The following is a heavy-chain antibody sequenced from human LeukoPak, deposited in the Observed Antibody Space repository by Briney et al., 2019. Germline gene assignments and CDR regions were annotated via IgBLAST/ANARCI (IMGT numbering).Heavy chain of an antibody. CDR2: ISYDGSNK. CDR3: ARDPGGSYYDTMGYYFDY. D-gene: IGHD1-26*01. CDR1: GFTFSSYG. J-gene: IGHJ4*02. V-gene: IGHV3-30*19. Sequence: PGGSLRLSCAASGFTFSSYGMHWVRQAPGKGLEWVAVISYDGSNKYYADSVKGRFTISRDNSKNTLYLQMNSLRAEDTAVYYCARDPGGSYYDTMGYYFDYWGQGTLVTVSS.